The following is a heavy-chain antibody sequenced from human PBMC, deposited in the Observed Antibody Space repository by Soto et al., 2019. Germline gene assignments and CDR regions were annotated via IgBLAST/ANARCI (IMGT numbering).Heavy chain of an antibody. V-gene: IGHV4-39*01. Sequence: SQTLSLTCTVSGGSISSSSYYWGWIRQPPGKGLEWIGSIYYSGSTYYNPSLKSRVTISVDTSKNQFSLKLSSVTAADTAVYYCAVIAVAGISVDYWGQGTLVTVSS. CDR3: AVIAVAGISVDY. CDR1: GGSISSSSYY. J-gene: IGHJ4*02. CDR2: IYYSGST. D-gene: IGHD6-19*01.